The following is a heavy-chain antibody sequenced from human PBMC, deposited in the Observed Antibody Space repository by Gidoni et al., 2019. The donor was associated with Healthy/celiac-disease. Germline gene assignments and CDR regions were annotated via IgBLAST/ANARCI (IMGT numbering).Heavy chain of an antibody. CDR2: IIPIFGTA. J-gene: IGHJ4*02. CDR3: ARAENSGSYPYYFDY. D-gene: IGHD1-26*01. CDR1: GGHFSSYA. V-gene: IGHV1-69*01. Sequence: QVQLVQSGAEVKKPGSSVKVSCKASGGHFSSYAISWVRQAPGQGLEWMGGIIPIFGTANYAQKFQGRVTITADESTSTAYMELSSLRSEDTAVYYFARAENSGSYPYYFDYWGQGTLVTVSS.